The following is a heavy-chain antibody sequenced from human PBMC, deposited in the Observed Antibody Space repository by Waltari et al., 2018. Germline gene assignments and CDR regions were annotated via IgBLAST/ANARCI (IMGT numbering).Heavy chain of an antibody. Sequence: EVQLVESGGGLVQPGGSLRLSCAASGFTFSSYWMSWVRQAPGKGLEWVANIKQDGSEKYYVDSVKGRFTISRDNAKNSRYLQMNSLRAEDTAVYYCARDGYYDFWSGYFDYWGQGTLVTVSS. V-gene: IGHV3-7*01. CDR2: IKQDGSEK. D-gene: IGHD3-3*01. CDR3: ARDGYYDFWSGYFDY. CDR1: GFTFSSYW. J-gene: IGHJ4*02.